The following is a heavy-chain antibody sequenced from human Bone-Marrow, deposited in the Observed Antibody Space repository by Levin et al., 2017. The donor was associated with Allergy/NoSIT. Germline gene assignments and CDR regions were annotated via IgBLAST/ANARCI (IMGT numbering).Heavy chain of an antibody. Sequence: GESLKISCKASGYIFTDHYIHWVRQAPGQGPEWMGWVNPYSGATNYAPKFQGRVTMTRHTSMSTAYMELNRLRYDDTAVYYCARVGPEYQDFWGQGTLVTVSS. CDR1: GYIFTDHY. V-gene: IGHV1-2*02. D-gene: IGHD2-2*01. CDR2: VNPYSGAT. CDR3: ARVGPEYQDF. J-gene: IGHJ4*02.